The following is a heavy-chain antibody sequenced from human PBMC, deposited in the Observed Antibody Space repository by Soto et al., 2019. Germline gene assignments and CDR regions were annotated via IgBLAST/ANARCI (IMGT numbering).Heavy chain of an antibody. J-gene: IGHJ3*02. CDR2: LIHGGST. V-gene: IGHV4-34*12. D-gene: IGHD3-16*01. CDR3: ARSPLSYDYVRQTWREVGDSFDI. CDR1: NSSLGAFH. Sequence: SETLSLTCAIYNSSLGAFHWTWIRQPRGKGLEWIGELIHGGSTNYNPSLKSRVTFSLDTSKNQFSLQLMSVTAADTAVYYCARSPLSYDYVRQTWREVGDSFDIWGRGKLVTVSS.